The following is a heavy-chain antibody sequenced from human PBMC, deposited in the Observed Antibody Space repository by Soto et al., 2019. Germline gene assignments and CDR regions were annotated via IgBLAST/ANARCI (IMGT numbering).Heavy chain of an antibody. CDR3: ARSQTYYYDSPLEP. CDR2: IYHSGST. D-gene: IGHD3-22*01. CDR1: GYSISSGYY. J-gene: IGHJ5*02. V-gene: IGHV4-38-2*01. Sequence: SETLSLTCAVSGYSISSGYYWGWIRHPPGKGLEWIGSIYHSGSTYYNPSLKSRVTISVDTYKNQFSLKLSSVTAADTAGYYCARSQTYYYDSPLEPWGQGTLVT.